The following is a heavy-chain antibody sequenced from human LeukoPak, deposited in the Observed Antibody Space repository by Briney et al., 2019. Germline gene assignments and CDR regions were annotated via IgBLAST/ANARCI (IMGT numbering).Heavy chain of an antibody. CDR1: GYTFTGYY. CDR2: INPDSGGT. V-gene: IGHV1-2*02. CDR3: ARGRGSWYDSSGSPYIRFDY. Sequence: ASVKVSCKASGYTFTGYYMHWVRQAPGQGLEWMGWINPDSGGTNYAQKFQGRVTMTRDTSISTAYMELSRLRSDDSAIYYCARGRGSWYDSSGSPYIRFDYWGQGTLVTVSS. D-gene: IGHD3-22*01. J-gene: IGHJ4*02.